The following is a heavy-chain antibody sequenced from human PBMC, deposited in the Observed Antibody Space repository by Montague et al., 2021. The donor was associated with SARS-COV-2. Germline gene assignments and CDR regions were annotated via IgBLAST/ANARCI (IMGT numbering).Heavy chain of an antibody. CDR2: INDRGVTNY. CDR3: ARWDPQTLTVISLRGKSANDY. CDR1: GESFSGSF. D-gene: IGHD4-11*01. V-gene: IGHV4-34*01. Sequence: SETLSLTCAVYGESFSGSFWSWICQPPGKGLEWIAEINDRGVTNYNYNPSLGSRVTISVDTSKNQFSLKLRSVTAADTAVYYCARWDPQTLTVISLRGKSANDYWGQGTLVTVSS. J-gene: IGHJ4*02.